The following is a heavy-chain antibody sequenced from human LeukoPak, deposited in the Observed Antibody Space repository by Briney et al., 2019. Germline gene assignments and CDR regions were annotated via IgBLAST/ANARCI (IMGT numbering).Heavy chain of an antibody. Sequence: SETLSLTCTVSGGSISSYYWSWIRQPAGKGLEWIGRIYTSGSTNYNPSLKSRVTMSVDTSKNQFSLQLNSVTPEDTAVYYCARYSSGWKGLDYWGQGTLVTVSS. J-gene: IGHJ4*02. CDR3: ARYSSGWKGLDY. D-gene: IGHD6-19*01. CDR2: IYTSGST. V-gene: IGHV4-4*07. CDR1: GGSISSYY.